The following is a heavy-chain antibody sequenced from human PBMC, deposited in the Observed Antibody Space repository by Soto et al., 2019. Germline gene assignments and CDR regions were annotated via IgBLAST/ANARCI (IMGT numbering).Heavy chain of an antibody. Sequence: EVQLVESGGGLVQPGGSLRLSCAASGFTFSSYWMHWVRQAPGKGLVWVSRINGDGSSTTYADSVKGRFIISRDNAKNTLYLQMNSPRAEDTAVYYCASSRYDGSGTPFDHWGQGTLVTVSS. CDR1: GFTFSSYW. J-gene: IGHJ4*02. D-gene: IGHD3-22*01. CDR3: ASSRYDGSGTPFDH. CDR2: INGDGSST. V-gene: IGHV3-74*01.